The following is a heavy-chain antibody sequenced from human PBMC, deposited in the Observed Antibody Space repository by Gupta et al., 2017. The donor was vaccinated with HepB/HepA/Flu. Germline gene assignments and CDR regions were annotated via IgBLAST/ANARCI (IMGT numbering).Heavy chain of an antibody. CDR2: INADNCDT. CDR3: AKSAYSGTNFDY. J-gene: IGHJ4*02. Sequence: QVQLVHSGAEVKKPGASVKVSCKTSGYIFTTYAMHWVRQAPGQTLEWMGWINADNCDTKYSQKFQGRVTITRDTSASTTYMELSSLRSEDTAVYYCAKSAYSGTNFDYWGQGTLVTVSS. V-gene: IGHV1-3*01. CDR1: GYIFTTYA. D-gene: IGHD1-26*01.